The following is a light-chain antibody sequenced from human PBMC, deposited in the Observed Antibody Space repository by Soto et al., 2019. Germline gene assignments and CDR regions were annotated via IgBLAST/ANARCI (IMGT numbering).Light chain of an antibody. Sequence: EVVLTQSPGTLSLSPGERATLSCRASQSVSRNYLAWYQKKPGQAPRLLIYGASTRATAIPDRFSGSGSGTDFTLAITRLEPEDFAVYYCQQYGGSPITFGQGTRLEIK. CDR1: QSVSRNY. V-gene: IGKV3-20*01. J-gene: IGKJ5*01. CDR2: GAS. CDR3: QQYGGSPIT.